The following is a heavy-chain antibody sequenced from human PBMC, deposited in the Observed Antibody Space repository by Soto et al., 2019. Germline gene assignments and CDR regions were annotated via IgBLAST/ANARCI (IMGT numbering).Heavy chain of an antibody. D-gene: IGHD5-12*01. CDR1: GFTFSSYA. CDR3: ARGGYADYGMDV. Sequence: HPGGSLRLSCAASGFTFSSYAMHWVRQAPGKGLEWVAVISYDGSNKYYADSVKGRFTISRDNSKNTLYLQMNSLRAEDTAVYYCARGGYADYGMDVWGQGTTVTVSS. V-gene: IGHV3-30-3*01. J-gene: IGHJ6*02. CDR2: ISYDGSNK.